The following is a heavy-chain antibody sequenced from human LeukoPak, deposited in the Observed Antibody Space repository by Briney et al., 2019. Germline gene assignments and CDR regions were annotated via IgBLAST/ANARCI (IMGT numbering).Heavy chain of an antibody. CDR1: GYTFTDYY. Sequence: ASVKVSCKVSGYTFTDYYMHWVQQAPGKGLEWMGLVDPEDGETIYAEKLQGRVTITADTSTDTAYMELSSLRSEDTAVYYCATDHDDIVVVPAAKKRQDLKNWGQGTLVTVSS. CDR2: VDPEDGET. D-gene: IGHD2-2*01. V-gene: IGHV1-69-2*01. J-gene: IGHJ4*02. CDR3: ATDHDDIVVVPAAKKRQDLKN.